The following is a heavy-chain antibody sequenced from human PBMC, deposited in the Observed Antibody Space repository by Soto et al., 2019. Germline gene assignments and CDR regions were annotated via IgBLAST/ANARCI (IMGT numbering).Heavy chain of an antibody. CDR2: IYPGDSDT. CDR3: ARLGGRDCSSTSCYAVGDYYYYYGMDV. J-gene: IGHJ6*02. V-gene: IGHV5-51*01. D-gene: IGHD2-2*01. Sequence: LGESLKISCKGSGYRFTSYWIGWVRQMPGKGLEWMGIIYPGDSDTRYSPSFQGQVTISADKSISTAYLPWSSLKASDTAMYYCARLGGRDCSSTSCYAVGDYYYYYGMDVWGQGTTVTVSS. CDR1: GYRFTSYW.